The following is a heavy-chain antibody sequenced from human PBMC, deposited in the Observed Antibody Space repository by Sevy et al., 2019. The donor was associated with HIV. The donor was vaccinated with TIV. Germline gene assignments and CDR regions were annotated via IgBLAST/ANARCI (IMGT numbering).Heavy chain of an antibody. J-gene: IGHJ4*02. CDR2: IRSKANSYAT. Sequence: GGSLRLSCAASGFTFSGSAMHWVRQASGKGLEWVGRIRSKANSYATAYAASVKGRFTISRDVSKNTAYLQMNSLKTEDTAVYYCTSLLYDILTGYPADYWGQGTLVTVSS. CDR3: TSLLYDILTGYPADY. CDR1: GFTFSGSA. V-gene: IGHV3-73*01. D-gene: IGHD3-9*01.